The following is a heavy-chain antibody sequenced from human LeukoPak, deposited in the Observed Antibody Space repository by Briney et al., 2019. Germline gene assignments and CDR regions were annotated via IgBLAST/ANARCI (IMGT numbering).Heavy chain of an antibody. D-gene: IGHD2-8*01. J-gene: IGHJ4*02. Sequence: GGSLRLSCAASGFTFSDSYMSWIRHAPGKGLEWVSCISGTGSTTYADSVKGRFTVTRDNAKKSLYLQMNSLRAEDTAVYYCARGVRGSNFDYWGQGTLVTVSS. CDR3: ARGVRGSNFDY. V-gene: IGHV3-11*01. CDR1: GFTFSDSY. CDR2: ISGTGSTT.